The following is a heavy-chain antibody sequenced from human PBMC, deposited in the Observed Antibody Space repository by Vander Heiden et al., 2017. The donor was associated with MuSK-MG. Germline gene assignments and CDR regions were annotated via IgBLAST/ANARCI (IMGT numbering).Heavy chain of an antibody. V-gene: IGHV4-34*01. CDR2: INHSGST. CDR3: ARGSRGIRLDGAYRGVFDI. D-gene: IGHD5-12*01. CDR1: GGSFSGYY. Sequence: QVQLQQWGAGLLKPSETLSLTCAVYGGSFSGYYWSWIRQPPGKGLEWIGEINHSGSTNYNPSLKSRVTISVDTSKNQFSLKLSSVTAAETAVYYCARGSRGIRLDGAYRGVFDIWVQGTMVTVS. J-gene: IGHJ3*02.